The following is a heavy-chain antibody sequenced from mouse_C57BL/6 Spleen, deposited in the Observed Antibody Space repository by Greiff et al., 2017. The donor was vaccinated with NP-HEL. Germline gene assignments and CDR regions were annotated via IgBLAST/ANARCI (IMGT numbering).Heavy chain of an antibody. CDR1: GYSITSGYD. V-gene: IGHV3-1*01. J-gene: IGHJ1*03. Sequence: EVQVVESGPGMVKPSQSLSLTCTVTGYSITSGYDWHWIRHFPGNKLEWMGYISYSGSTNYNPSLKSRISITHDTSKNHFFLKLNSVTTEDTATYYCARYSLGDFDVWGTGTTVTVSS. CDR2: ISYSGST. CDR3: ARYSLGDFDV.